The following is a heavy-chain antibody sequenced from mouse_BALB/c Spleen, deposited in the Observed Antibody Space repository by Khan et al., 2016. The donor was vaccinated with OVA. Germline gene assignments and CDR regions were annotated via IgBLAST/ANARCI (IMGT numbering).Heavy chain of an antibody. Sequence: QIQLVQSGPELKKPGETVKISCKASGYTFTNYGMNWVKQAPGKGLKWMGWINTYTGEPTYADDFKGRSAFSLETSASTAYLQIKNLKNEDTATYFCARSNSYWYFDVWGAGTTATVSS. CDR2: INTYTGEP. V-gene: IGHV9-3-1*01. D-gene: IGHD4-1*02. CDR1: GYTFTNYG. J-gene: IGHJ1*01. CDR3: ARSNSYWYFDV.